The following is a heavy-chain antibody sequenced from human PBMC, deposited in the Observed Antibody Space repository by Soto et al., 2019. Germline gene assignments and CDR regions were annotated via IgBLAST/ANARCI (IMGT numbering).Heavy chain of an antibody. J-gene: IGHJ5*02. Sequence: SETLSLTCTVSGGFISSYYWSWIRQPPGKGLEWIGYIYYSGSTNYNPSLKSRVTISVDTSKNQFSLKLSSVTAADTAVYYCARTQYDFWSGYKVRWFDPWGQGTLVTVSS. CDR1: GGFISSYY. V-gene: IGHV4-59*01. D-gene: IGHD3-3*01. CDR2: IYYSGST. CDR3: ARTQYDFWSGYKVRWFDP.